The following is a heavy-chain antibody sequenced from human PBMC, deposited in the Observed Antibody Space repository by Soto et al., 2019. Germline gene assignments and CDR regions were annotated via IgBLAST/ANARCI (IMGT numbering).Heavy chain of an antibody. Sequence: PGGSLRLSCAASGFTFSSYSMNWVRRAPGKGLEWVSSISSSSSYIYYADSVKGRFTISRDNAKNSLYLQMNSLRAEDTAVYYCARQQQLVEGYFDYWGQGTLVTVSS. V-gene: IGHV3-21*01. J-gene: IGHJ4*02. CDR1: GFTFSSYS. D-gene: IGHD6-13*01. CDR2: ISSSSSYI. CDR3: ARQQQLVEGYFDY.